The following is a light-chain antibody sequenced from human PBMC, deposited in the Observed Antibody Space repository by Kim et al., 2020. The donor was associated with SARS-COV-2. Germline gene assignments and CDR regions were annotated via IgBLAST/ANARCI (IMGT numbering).Light chain of an antibody. V-gene: IGLV3-21*04. CDR1: NIGSKS. Sequence: SYELTQPPSVSVAPGKTARITCGGKNIGSKSVHWYQQKPGQAPVLVIYHDSDRPSGIPERFSGSNSGNTATLTISRVAAGDEADYYCQVWDSSSDHVIFGGGTQLTVL. CDR2: HDS. J-gene: IGLJ2*01. CDR3: QVWDSSSDHVI.